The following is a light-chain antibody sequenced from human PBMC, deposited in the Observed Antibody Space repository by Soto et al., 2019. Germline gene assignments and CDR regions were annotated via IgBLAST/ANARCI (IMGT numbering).Light chain of an antibody. J-gene: IGKJ5*01. Sequence: DIQLTQSPSFLSASVGDRVTIPCRASQGVSSHLAWYQQKPGRVPKLLIYGASSLQSGVPSRFSGSGSGTEFTLTISSLQPEDFATYFCQQLSSYPITFGQGTRLEIK. V-gene: IGKV1-9*01. CDR3: QQLSSYPIT. CDR2: GAS. CDR1: QGVSSH.